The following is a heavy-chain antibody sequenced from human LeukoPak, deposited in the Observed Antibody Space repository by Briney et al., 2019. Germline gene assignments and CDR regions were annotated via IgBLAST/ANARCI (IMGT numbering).Heavy chain of an antibody. Sequence: SETLSLTCTVSGDSFSSYYWSWIRQPAGKGLEWIGRFHTRGSTNYNPSLKSRVIISVDTSKNQFSLKLNSVTAADTAVYYCARVDGSCSGGSCPSGNWFDPWGQGTLVTVSS. CDR2: FHTRGST. J-gene: IGHJ5*02. CDR1: GDSFSSYY. V-gene: IGHV4-4*07. CDR3: ARVDGSCSGGSCPSGNWFDP. D-gene: IGHD2-15*01.